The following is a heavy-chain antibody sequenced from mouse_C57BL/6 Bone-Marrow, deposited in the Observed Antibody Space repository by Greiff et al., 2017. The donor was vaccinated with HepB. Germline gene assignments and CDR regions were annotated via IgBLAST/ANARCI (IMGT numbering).Heavy chain of an antibody. V-gene: IGHV1-64*01. CDR1: GYTFTSYW. Sequence: VQLQQPGAELVKPGASVKLSCKASGYTFTSYWMHWVKQRPGQGLEWIGMIHPNSGSTNYNEKFKSKATLTVDKSSSTAYMQLSSLTSEDSAVYYCARDDGSKGNWYSDVWGTGTTVTVSS. CDR2: IHPNSGST. J-gene: IGHJ1*03. D-gene: IGHD1-1*01. CDR3: ARDDGSKGNWYSDV.